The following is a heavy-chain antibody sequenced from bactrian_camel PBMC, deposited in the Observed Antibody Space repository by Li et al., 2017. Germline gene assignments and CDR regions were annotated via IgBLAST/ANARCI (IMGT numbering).Heavy chain of an antibody. CDR3: ATVAGTFSDDYARARAYVY. J-gene: IGHJ4*01. Sequence: HVQLVESGGGLVQPGGSLRLSCAAYGFTFSSCYMSWVRQAPGGGLQWVSSIYSDGSNTYCAESVKGRFTISRDNAKNTVYLQMNSLKSEDTALYYCATVAGTFSDDYARARAYVYWGQGTQVTVS. CDR1: GFTFSSCY. V-gene: IGHV3-2*01. D-gene: IGHD4*01. CDR2: IYSDGSNT.